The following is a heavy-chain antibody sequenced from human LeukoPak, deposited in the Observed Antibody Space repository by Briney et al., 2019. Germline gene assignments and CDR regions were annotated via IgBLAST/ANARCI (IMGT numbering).Heavy chain of an antibody. V-gene: IGHV3-53*05. D-gene: IGHD3-10*01. CDR1: GLTVNNNY. J-gene: IGHJ4*02. CDR2: LYIGGNT. CDR3: ARDHRGVRDYFDY. Sequence: GGSLRLSCAASGLTVNNNYMNWVRQAPGKGLEWVSALYIGGNTYYADSVRGRFTISRGNSKNTLYLQMNSLRAEDTAVYYCARDHRGVRDYFDYWGQGTLVTVSS.